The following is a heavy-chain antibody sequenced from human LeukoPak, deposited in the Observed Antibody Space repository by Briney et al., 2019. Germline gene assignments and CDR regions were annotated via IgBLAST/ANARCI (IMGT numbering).Heavy chain of an antibody. Sequence: SGGSLRLSCAASGFTFSSYGMRWVRQAPGKGLEWVAIIWYDGDNKYYADSVKGRFTISRDNSKNTLYLQMNSLRAEDTAVYYCARDLEQWLVQGHFQHWGQGTLVTVSS. CDR2: IWYDGDNK. CDR3: ARDLEQWLVQGHFQH. V-gene: IGHV3-33*01. J-gene: IGHJ1*01. D-gene: IGHD6-19*01. CDR1: GFTFSSYG.